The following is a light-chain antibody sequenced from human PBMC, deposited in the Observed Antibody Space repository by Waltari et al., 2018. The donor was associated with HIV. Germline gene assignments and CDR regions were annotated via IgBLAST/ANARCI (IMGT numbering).Light chain of an antibody. CDR3: LLSYSGARI. V-gene: IGLV7-46*01. Sequence: QAVVTQEPSLTVSPGGTVTLTCGSSTGAVTSGHSPYWFQQNPGQAPRTLIFDTSTTLSWTPARLSGSLLGGKAALTLSGAQPEDEAEYYCLLSYSGARIFGGGTKLTVL. CDR1: TGAVTSGHS. J-gene: IGLJ2*01. CDR2: DTS.